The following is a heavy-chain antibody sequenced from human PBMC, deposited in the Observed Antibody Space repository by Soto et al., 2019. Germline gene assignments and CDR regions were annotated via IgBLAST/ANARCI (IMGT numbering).Heavy chain of an antibody. Sequence: QVQLQQWGAGLLKPSETLSLTCAVYGGSFSGYYWSWIRQPPGKGLEWIGEINHSGSTNYNPSLKSRVTISVDTSKNQFSLKLSSVTAADTAVYYCARGQEYSSSTNWGQGTLVTVSS. CDR1: GGSFSGYY. CDR2: INHSGST. J-gene: IGHJ4*02. V-gene: IGHV4-34*01. CDR3: ARGQEYSSSTN. D-gene: IGHD6-6*01.